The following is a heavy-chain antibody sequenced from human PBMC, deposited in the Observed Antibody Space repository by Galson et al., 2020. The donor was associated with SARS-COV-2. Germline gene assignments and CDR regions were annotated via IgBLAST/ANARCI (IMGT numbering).Heavy chain of an antibody. D-gene: IGHD3-10*01. CDR2: ICYDGSNK. Sequence: TWGSLRLSCAASGFTFSTYGMDWVRQAPGKGLEWVSVICYDGSNKYYADSVKGRFTISRDNSKNTLYLQLNSLRADDTAVYYCARGSSSHAFDIWGQGKMVTVSS. J-gene: IGHJ3*02. CDR1: GFTFSTYG. CDR3: ARGSSSHAFDI. V-gene: IGHV3-33*01.